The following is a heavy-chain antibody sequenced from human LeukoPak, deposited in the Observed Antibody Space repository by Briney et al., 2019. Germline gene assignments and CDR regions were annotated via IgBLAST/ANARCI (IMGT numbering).Heavy chain of an antibody. J-gene: IGHJ4*02. CDR3: AKDTAGYYYDSSGYSFDY. CDR2: ISGSGGST. V-gene: IGHV3-23*01. Sequence: GGSLRLSCAASGFTFSSYAMSWVRQAPGKGLEWVSAISGSGGSTYYADSVKGRFTISRDNSKNTLYLQMTSLRAEDTAVYYCAKDTAGYYYDSSGYSFDYWGQGTLVTVSS. CDR1: GFTFSSYA. D-gene: IGHD3-22*01.